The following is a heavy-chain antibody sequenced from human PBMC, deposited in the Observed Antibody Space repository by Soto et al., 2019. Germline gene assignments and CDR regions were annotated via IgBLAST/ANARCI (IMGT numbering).Heavy chain of an antibody. V-gene: IGHV1-69*06. D-gene: IGHD6-25*01. CDR2: IIPIFGTA. CDR1: GGTFSSYA. J-gene: IGHJ5*02. Sequence: QVQLVQSGAEVKKPGSSVKVSCKASGGTFSSYAISWVRQAPGQGLEWMGGIIPIFGTANYAQKFQGRVTITADKSTSTAHMELSSLRSEDTAVYYCASFSSGVKTPLYNWFDPWGQGTLVTVSS. CDR3: ASFSSGVKTPLYNWFDP.